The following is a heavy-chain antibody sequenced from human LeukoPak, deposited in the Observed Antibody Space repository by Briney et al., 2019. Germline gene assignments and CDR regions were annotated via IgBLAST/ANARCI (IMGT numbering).Heavy chain of an antibody. CDR3: TRDVNFVSFDY. J-gene: IGHJ4*02. CDR1: GFIFGSYV. V-gene: IGHV3-74*01. D-gene: IGHD2/OR15-2a*01. CDR2: ISHDGSVT. Sequence: SGGSLRLSCAASGFIFGSYVMHWVRQPPGKGLEWISRISHDGSVTNYADSVKGRFTVSRDNAKNTLYLQLNTVRAEDTAVYYCTRDVNFVSFDYWGQGTLVTVSS.